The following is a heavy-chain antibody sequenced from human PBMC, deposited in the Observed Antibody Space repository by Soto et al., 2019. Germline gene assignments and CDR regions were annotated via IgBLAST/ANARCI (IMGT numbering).Heavy chain of an antibody. J-gene: IGHJ4*02. CDR1: GFTFSSYA. Sequence: PGGSLRLSCAASGFTFSSYAMHWVRQAPGKGLEWVALISYDGSNKDYADSVKGRFTISRDNSKNTVYLQMNSLRAEDTAVYYCAKGSRGYTGYVFDYWGQGALVTVSS. CDR3: AKGSRGYTGYVFDY. D-gene: IGHD5-12*01. V-gene: IGHV3-30-3*01. CDR2: ISYDGSNK.